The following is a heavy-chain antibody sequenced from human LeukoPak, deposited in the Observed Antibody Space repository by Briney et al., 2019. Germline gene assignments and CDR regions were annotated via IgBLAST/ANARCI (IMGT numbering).Heavy chain of an antibody. Sequence: SGGSLRLSCAASGFTFSSYAMSWVRQAPGKGLEWVSAISGSGGSTYYADSVKGRFTISRDDSKNTLSLQMNSLRAVDTAVYYCARTTKEFDILTGYYFDYWGQGTLVTVSS. CDR2: ISGSGGST. V-gene: IGHV3-23*01. J-gene: IGHJ4*02. CDR3: ARTTKEFDILTGYYFDY. CDR1: GFTFSSYA. D-gene: IGHD3-9*01.